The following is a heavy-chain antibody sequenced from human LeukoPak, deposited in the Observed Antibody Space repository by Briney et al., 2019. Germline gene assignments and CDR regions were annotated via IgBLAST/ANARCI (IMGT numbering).Heavy chain of an antibody. CDR1: GGSISSYY. D-gene: IGHD4/OR15-4a*01. CDR2: IYYSGST. V-gene: IGHV4-59*12. CDR3: ARRSANYATVDY. Sequence: SETLSLTCTVSGGSISSYYWSWIRQPPGKGLEWIGYIYYSGSTYYNPSLKSRVTISVDTSKNQFSLNLSSVTAADTAVYYCARRSANYATVDYWGQGTLVTVSS. J-gene: IGHJ4*02.